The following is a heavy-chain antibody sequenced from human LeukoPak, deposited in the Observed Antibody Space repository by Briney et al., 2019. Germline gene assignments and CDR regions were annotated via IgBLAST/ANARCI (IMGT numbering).Heavy chain of an antibody. CDR1: GFAFSNYG. J-gene: IGHJ4*02. V-gene: IGHV3-30*18. CDR3: AKDASGSYFDY. CDR2: ISSDGSNK. Sequence: GGSLRLSCIASGFAFSNYGMHWVRQAPGKGLEWVAVISSDGSNKYYADSVKGRFTISRDNSKNTLYLQMNSLRAEDTAVYYCAKDASGSYFDYWGQGTLVTVSS. D-gene: IGHD1-26*01.